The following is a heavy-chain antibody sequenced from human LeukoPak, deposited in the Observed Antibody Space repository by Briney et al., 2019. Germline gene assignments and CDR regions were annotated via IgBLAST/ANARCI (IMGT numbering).Heavy chain of an antibody. V-gene: IGHV4-4*07. CDR2: IYTSGST. J-gene: IGHJ3*02. CDR3: ARGPITMVRGVIMDDAFDI. Sequence: ETSETLSLTCTVSGGSISSYYWSWIRQPAGKGLEWIGRIYTSGSTNYNPSLKSRVTMSVDTSKNQFSLKLSSVTAADTAVYYCARGPITMVRGVIMDDAFDIWGQGTMVTVSS. CDR1: GGSISSYY. D-gene: IGHD3-10*01.